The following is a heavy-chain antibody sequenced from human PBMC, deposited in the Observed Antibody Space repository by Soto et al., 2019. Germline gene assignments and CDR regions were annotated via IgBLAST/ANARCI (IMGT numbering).Heavy chain of an antibody. CDR3: APGQSACAERTNYYHFGLEV. V-gene: IGHV3-23*01. J-gene: IGHJ6*01. D-gene: IGHD1-1*01. CDR2: ISGSGGST. CDR1: GFTLSSYA. Sequence: WVSLRLSGATSGFTLSSYAMSWLRKAPGNGLEWVSAISGSGGSTYYADSANGLFTISRDNSLDTVCLVMNSLSVEDTAIHYCAPGQSACAERTNYYHFGLEVWGQGSTVTVSS.